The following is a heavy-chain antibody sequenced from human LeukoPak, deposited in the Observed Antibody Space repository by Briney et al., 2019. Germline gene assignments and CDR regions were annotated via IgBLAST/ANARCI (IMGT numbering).Heavy chain of an antibody. CDR2: IYDSGST. V-gene: IGHV4-59*01. Sequence: PSETLCLNCTVSGSMYSYYWSWIRQPPGKGLEWFGYIYDSGSTNYNPSLKSRVTMSLDTSKNQFSLKLNSLTAADTTVYYCARGNPSYDSSGYYYVGDAFDIWGQGTMVTVSS. D-gene: IGHD3-22*01. CDR3: ARGNPSYDSSGYYYVGDAFDI. CDR1: GSMYSYY. J-gene: IGHJ3*02.